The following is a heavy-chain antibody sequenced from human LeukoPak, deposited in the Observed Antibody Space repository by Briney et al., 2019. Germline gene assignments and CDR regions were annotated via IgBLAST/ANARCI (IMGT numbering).Heavy chain of an antibody. CDR2: ISAYSGNT. V-gene: IGHV1-18*01. Sequence: ASVKVSCKASGYTFTSYGISWVRQAPGQGLEWMGWISAYSGNTNYAQRLQGRVTMTTDTSTSTAYMELRSLRSDDTAVYYCARVPGLDWYFDLWGRGTLVTVSS. J-gene: IGHJ2*01. D-gene: IGHD1-14*01. CDR3: ARVPGLDWYFDL. CDR1: GYTFTSYG.